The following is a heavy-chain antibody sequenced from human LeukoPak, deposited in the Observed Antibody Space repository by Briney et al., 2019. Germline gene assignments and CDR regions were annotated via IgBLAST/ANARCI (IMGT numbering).Heavy chain of an antibody. CDR3: ARSDTAMEIGY. V-gene: IGHV4-59*01. J-gene: IGHJ4*02. Sequence: SETLSLTCTVSGGSINSYYWSWIRQPPGKGLEWIGYIYYSGSTNYNPSLKSRVTISVDTSKNQFSLKLSSVTAADTAVYYCARSDTAMEIGYWGQGTLVTVSS. CDR2: IYYSGST. CDR1: GGSINSYY. D-gene: IGHD5-18*01.